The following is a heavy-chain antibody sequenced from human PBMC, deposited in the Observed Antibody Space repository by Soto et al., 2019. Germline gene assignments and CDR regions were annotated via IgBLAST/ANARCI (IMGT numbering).Heavy chain of an antibody. D-gene: IGHD3-16*02. CDR2: INHSGST. CDR3: ARGKLSDYVWGSYRYHFDY. J-gene: IGHJ4*02. Sequence: PSATLSLTCAVYGGSFSCYYWSWIRQPPGKGLEWIGEINHSGSTNYNPSLKSRVTISVDTSKNQFSLKLSSVTAADTAVYYCARGKLSDYVWGSYRYHFDYWGQGTVVTVSS. CDR1: GGSFSCYY. V-gene: IGHV4-34*01.